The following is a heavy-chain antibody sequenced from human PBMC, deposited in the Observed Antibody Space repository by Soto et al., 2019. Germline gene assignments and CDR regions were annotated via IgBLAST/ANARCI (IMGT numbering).Heavy chain of an antibody. CDR2: INPLSGIP. J-gene: IGHJ4*02. D-gene: IGHD5-18*01. V-gene: IGHV1-69*09. CDR1: GGTFVRHV. Sequence: QVQLVQSGAEVKKPESSVKVSCKTSGGTFVRHVISWVRQAPGQGPEWMGKINPLSGIPNYAQKFQDRVTFTADTDSSTAYMELRSLRSDDTAVYYCAATACAATWCSPSHNLDHWGQGTLVTVSS. CDR3: AATACAATWCSPSHNLDH.